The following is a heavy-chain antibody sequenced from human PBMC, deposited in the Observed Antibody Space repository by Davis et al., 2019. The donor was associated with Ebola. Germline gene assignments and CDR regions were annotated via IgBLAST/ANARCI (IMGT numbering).Heavy chain of an antibody. J-gene: IGHJ6*04. CDR3: ARCGGYYYDSSGYYYYYYVLDV. V-gene: IGHV4-59*01. CDR2: IYYSGST. CDR1: GGSISSYY. D-gene: IGHD3-22*01. Sequence: MPGGSLRLSCTVSGGSISSYYWSWIRQPPGKGLEWIGYIYYSGSTNYKPSLKSRVTISVDTSKNQFSLKLSSVTAADTAVYYCARCGGYYYDSSGYYYYYYVLDVWGKGTAVTVSS.